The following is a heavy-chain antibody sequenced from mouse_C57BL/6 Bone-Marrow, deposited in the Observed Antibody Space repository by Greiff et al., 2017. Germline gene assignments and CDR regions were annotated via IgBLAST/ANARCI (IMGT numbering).Heavy chain of an antibody. CDR2: INPSSGYT. J-gene: IGHJ1*03. CDR1: GYTFTSYW. CDR3: ARWWYFDV. V-gene: IGHV1-7*01. Sequence: QVQLKQSGAELAKPGASVKLSCKASGYTFTSYWMHWVKQRPGQGLEWIGYINPSSGYTKYNQKFKDKATLTADKSSNTAYMQLSSLTYEDSAFYYCARWWYFDVWGTGTTVTVSS.